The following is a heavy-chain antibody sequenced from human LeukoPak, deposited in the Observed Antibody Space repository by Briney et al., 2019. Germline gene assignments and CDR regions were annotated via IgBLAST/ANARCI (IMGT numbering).Heavy chain of an antibody. J-gene: IGHJ4*02. CDR3: AKDIHPGLDSGASCCFDY. V-gene: IGHV1-2*02. Sequence: ASVKVSCKASGYTFTGYYLHWVRQAPGQELEWMGWLYPNSGGTDYAQKFQGRVTLTRDTSISTAYMELRSLRSDDTAVYYCAKDIHPGLDSGASCCFDYWGQGTPVTVSS. CDR2: LYPNSGGT. D-gene: IGHD3-22*01. CDR1: GYTFTGYY.